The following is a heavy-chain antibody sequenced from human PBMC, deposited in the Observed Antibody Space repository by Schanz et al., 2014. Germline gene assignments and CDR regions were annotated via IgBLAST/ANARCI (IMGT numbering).Heavy chain of an antibody. Sequence: QVQLVQSGAEVKKPGASVKVSCEASGYTFTSYYMHWVRQAPGQGLEWMGIINPSGGSTSYAQKCQGRVTMTRDTSTSTVYMELSSLGSEDTAVYYCARDGEAAAGCDYWGQGTLVTVSS. CDR3: ARDGEAAAGCDY. D-gene: IGHD6-13*01. V-gene: IGHV1-46*03. CDR1: GYTFTSYY. CDR2: INPSGGST. J-gene: IGHJ4*02.